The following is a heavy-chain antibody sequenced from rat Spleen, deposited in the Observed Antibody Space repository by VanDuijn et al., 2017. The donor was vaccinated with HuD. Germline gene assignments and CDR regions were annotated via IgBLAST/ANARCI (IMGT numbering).Heavy chain of an antibody. CDR1: GFTFSDYN. Sequence: EVQLVESGGGLVQPGRSLKLSCAASGFTFSDYNMAWVRQAPKKGLEWVATIIYDGSRTYYRDSVEGRFTISRDNAKSTLYLQMDSLRSEDTATYYCARRGYAYWYFDFWGPGTMVTVSS. J-gene: IGHJ1*01. CDR3: ARRGYAYWYFDF. D-gene: IGHD4-3*01. CDR2: IIYDGSRT. V-gene: IGHV5S10*01.